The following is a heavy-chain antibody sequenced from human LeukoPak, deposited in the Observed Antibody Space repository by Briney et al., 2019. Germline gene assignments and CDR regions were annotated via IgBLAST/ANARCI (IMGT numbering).Heavy chain of an antibody. CDR1: GFTFSSYD. V-gene: IGHV3-13*04. D-gene: IGHD3-10*01. J-gene: IGHJ4*02. CDR2: IDTGGGT. Sequence: GGSLRLSSAASGFTFSSYDMHWVRQATGKGLEWVSGIDTGGGTYYPGSVKGRFTISRENDKNSLYLQMTNLRAGDTAMYYCARGMGSGSSAVFDSWGQGTLVTVSS. CDR3: ARGMGSGSSAVFDS.